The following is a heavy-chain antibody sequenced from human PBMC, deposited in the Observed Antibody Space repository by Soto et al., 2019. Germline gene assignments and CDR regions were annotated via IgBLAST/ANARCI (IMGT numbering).Heavy chain of an antibody. V-gene: IGHV1-18*01. D-gene: IGHD2-15*01. J-gene: IGHJ4*02. Sequence: ASVKVSCKASGYTFTNYGISWVRQAPGQGLEWMGWINTYNGNTNHAQKLKGRVTITTDTSTSTAYMELRCLISDDTAVYYCARDIGGLDYWGQGTLVTVSS. CDR1: GYTFTNYG. CDR3: ARDIGGLDY. CDR2: INTYNGNT.